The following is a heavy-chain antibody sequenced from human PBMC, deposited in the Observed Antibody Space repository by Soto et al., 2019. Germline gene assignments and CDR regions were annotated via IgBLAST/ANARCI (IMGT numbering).Heavy chain of an antibody. J-gene: IGHJ6*02. D-gene: IGHD6-6*01. Sequence: SGPTLVNPTQTLTLTCTFSGFSLSTSGMCVSWIRQPPGKALEWLALIDWDDDKYYSTSLKTRLAISKDTSKNQVVLTMTNMDPVDTATYYCARIRYSSSSGYYYYGMDVWGQGTTVTVSS. CDR1: GFSLSTSGMC. CDR2: IDWDDDK. V-gene: IGHV2-70*01. CDR3: ARIRYSSSSGYYYYGMDV.